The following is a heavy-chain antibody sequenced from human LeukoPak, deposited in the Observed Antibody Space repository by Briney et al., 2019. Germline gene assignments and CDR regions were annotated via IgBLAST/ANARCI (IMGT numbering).Heavy chain of an antibody. CDR2: INPDGSNM. D-gene: IGHD3-3*01. CDR3: VSGFLQWLY. V-gene: IGHV3-7*01. Sequence: GGSLRLTCAASGFSFSSYWMSWVRQAPGKGLEWVANINPDGSNMLYVDSVKGRFTISRDNAKNSLYLQMNNLRAEDTAVYFCVSGFLQWLYWGQGTLVTVSS. J-gene: IGHJ4*02. CDR1: GFSFSSYW.